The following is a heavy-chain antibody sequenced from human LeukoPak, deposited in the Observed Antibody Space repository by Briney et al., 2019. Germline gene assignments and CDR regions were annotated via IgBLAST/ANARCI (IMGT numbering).Heavy chain of an antibody. Sequence: PSETLSLTCTVSGGSISSYYWSWIRQPAGKGLEWIGRIYTSGSTNYNPSLKSRVTMSVDTSKNQFSLKLSSVTAADTAVYYCATTVPYSSLNWFDPWGQGTLVTVSS. J-gene: IGHJ5*02. CDR2: IYTSGST. CDR3: ATTVPYSSLNWFDP. D-gene: IGHD3-22*01. CDR1: GGSISSYY. V-gene: IGHV4-4*07.